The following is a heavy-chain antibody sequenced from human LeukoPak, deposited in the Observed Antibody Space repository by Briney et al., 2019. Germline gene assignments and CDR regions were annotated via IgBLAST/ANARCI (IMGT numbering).Heavy chain of an antibody. V-gene: IGHV1-69*13. CDR3: ARGGRDYYGSGSYYHDY. Sequence: GASVKVSCKASGGTFSSYAISWVRQAPGQGLEWMGGIIPIFGTANYAQKFQGRVTITADESTSTAYMELSSLRSEDTAVYYCARGGRDYYGSGSYYHDYWGRGTLVTVSS. CDR1: GGTFSSYA. CDR2: IIPIFGTA. J-gene: IGHJ4*02. D-gene: IGHD3-10*01.